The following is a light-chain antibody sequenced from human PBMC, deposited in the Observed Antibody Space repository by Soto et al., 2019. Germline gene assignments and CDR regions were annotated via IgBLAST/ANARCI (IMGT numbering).Light chain of an antibody. CDR3: CSSAGSYSYV. V-gene: IGLV2-11*01. CDR1: SSDVGGYNY. Sequence: QSALNQPRSVSGSPGQSVTISCTGTSSDVGGYNYVSWYQQHPGKAPKLMIYDVSKRPSGVPDRLSGSKSGNPASLTISGLQAEDEGDYYCCSSAGSYSYVFGTGSKLTVL. CDR2: DVS. J-gene: IGLJ1*01.